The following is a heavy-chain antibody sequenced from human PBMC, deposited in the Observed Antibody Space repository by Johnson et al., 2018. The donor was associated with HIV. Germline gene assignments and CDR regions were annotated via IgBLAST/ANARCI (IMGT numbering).Heavy chain of an antibody. D-gene: IGHD3-16*02. CDR1: GFTFSNVW. Sequence: MQLVESGGGLVKPGGSLRLSCAASGFTFSNVWMTWVRQAPGKGLECVGRIKRKIEGETTDYAAPVKGRFTISRDDSKNTLYLQMNSLTTEDTAVYYCTTAIVIDAFDIWGQGTMVTVSS. CDR2: IKRKIEGETT. V-gene: IGHV3-15*01. J-gene: IGHJ3*02. CDR3: TTAIVIDAFDI.